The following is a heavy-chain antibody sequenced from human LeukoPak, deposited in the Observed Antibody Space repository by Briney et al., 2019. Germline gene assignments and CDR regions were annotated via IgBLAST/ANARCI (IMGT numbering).Heavy chain of an antibody. CDR1: GYTFTSYY. D-gene: IGHD4-11*01. CDR3: ARAETHDYGNYEGFDY. CDR2: INPSGGST. J-gene: IGHJ4*02. Sequence: GASVKVSCKASGYTFTSYYMHWVRQAPGQGVEWMGIINPSGGSTSYAQKFQGRVTMTRDTSTSTDYMELSSLRSEDTAVYYCARAETHDYGNYEGFDYWGQGTLVTVSS. V-gene: IGHV1-46*01.